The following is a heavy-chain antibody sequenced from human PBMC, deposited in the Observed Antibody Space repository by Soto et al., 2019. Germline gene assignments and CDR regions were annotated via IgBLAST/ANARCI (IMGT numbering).Heavy chain of an antibody. D-gene: IGHD4-17*01. CDR1: GGFIRSTSYY. V-gene: IGHV4-39*01. Sequence: QLQLQESGPGFVKPSETLSLTCNVPGGFIRSTSYYWAWIRQPPGKGLEWIGSIFFNGSPDYNPSLQSRVTISVDTSKNQFSLKLSSVAAAHTAVYFCARQVGDYYFDYWGQGTLVTVSS. CDR2: IFFNGSP. J-gene: IGHJ4*02. CDR3: ARQVGDYYFDY.